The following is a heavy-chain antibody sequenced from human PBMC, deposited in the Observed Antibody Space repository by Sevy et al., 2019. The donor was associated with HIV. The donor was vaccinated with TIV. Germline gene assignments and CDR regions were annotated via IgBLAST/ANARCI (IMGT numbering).Heavy chain of an antibody. CDR2: ISGSGGST. CDR3: AKWSELPSSPFDY. D-gene: IGHD1-26*01. CDR1: GFTFSNYA. Sequence: GGSLRLSCGASGFTFSNYAMSWVRQAPGKGLEWVSAISGSGGSTYYADSVKGRFTISRDNSKNTLFLQMNSLRAEDTAVYFCAKWSELPSSPFDYWGQGTLVTVSS. V-gene: IGHV3-23*01. J-gene: IGHJ4*02.